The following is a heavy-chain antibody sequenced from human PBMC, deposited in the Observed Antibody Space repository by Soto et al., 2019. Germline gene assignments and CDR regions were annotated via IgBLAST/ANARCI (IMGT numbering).Heavy chain of an antibody. J-gene: IGHJ4*02. D-gene: IGHD2-21*02. CDR2: THHSGSA. CDR3: ARTTAAIHLNY. Sequence: SETLSLTCAVYGGSLSGNYWGWIRQPPGKGLEWIGETHHSGSAAYNPSLKSRVTISVDTSRNQFSLKLNSVTAADTAVYYCARTTAAIHLNYWSQGTLVTVSS. V-gene: IGHV4-34*01. CDR1: GGSLSGNY.